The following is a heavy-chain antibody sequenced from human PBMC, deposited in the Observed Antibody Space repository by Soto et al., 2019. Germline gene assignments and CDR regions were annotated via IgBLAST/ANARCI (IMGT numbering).Heavy chain of an antibody. J-gene: IGHJ4*02. D-gene: IGHD1-1*01. V-gene: IGHV4-59*01. CDR1: GGSISSSS. CDR2: IYNNGRT. Sequence: PSETLSLTCTVSGGSISSSSWSWIRQPPGRGLEWIGYIYNNGRTDYNPSLKSRVTISVDTSKNHFSLKLSSVTPADTAVYYCARATGTLRSRNCDCWGQGSLVTVSS. CDR3: ARATGTLRSRNCDC.